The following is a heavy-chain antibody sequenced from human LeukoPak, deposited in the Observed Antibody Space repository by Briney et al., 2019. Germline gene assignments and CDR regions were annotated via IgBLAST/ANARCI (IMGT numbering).Heavy chain of an antibody. CDR1: GFTFVDYA. J-gene: IGHJ4*02. D-gene: IGHD1-7*01. V-gene: IGHV3-9*01. CDR2: ISWNSGSI. Sequence: GGSLRLSCAASGFTFVDYAMHWVRQAPGKGLEGASGISWNSGSIGYADSVKGRFTISRDNAKNSLYLQMNSLRAEDTALYYCAKDIAGTTTEGFDYWGQGTLVTVSS. CDR3: AKDIAGTTTEGFDY.